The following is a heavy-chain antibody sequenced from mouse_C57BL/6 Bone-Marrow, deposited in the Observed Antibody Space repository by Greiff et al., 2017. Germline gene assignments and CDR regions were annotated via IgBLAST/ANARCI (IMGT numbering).Heavy chain of an antibody. V-gene: IGHV1-15*01. CDR2: IDPETGGT. Sequence: VQGVESGAELVRPGASVTLSCKASGYTFTDYEMHWVKQTPVHGLEWIGAIDPETGGTAYNQKFKGKAILTADKSSSTAYMELRSLTSEDSAVYYCTRGAWLLRYFDVWGTGTTVTVSS. CDR1: GYTFTDYE. J-gene: IGHJ1*03. D-gene: IGHD2-3*01. CDR3: TRGAWLLRYFDV.